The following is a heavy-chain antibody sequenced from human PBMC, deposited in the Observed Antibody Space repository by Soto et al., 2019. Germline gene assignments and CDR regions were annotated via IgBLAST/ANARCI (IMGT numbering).Heavy chain of an antibody. CDR2: ISWNRRFI. CDR3: AKDRGQGGTFRYFDH. D-gene: IGHD1-7*01. V-gene: IGHV3-9*03. J-gene: IGHJ4*02. Sequence: EAQLVESGGGFVQPGGSLTISCAASGFTFDDYAIHWVRQAPGKGLEWVSGISWNRRFIGYADSVKGRFTISRDNAKNSLSLEMNSLRVEDMALYYCAKDRGQGGTFRYFDHWGQGTLVTVSA. CDR1: GFTFDDYA.